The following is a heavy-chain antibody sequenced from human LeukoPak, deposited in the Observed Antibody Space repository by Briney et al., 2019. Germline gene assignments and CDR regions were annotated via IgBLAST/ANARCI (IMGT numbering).Heavy chain of an antibody. J-gene: IGHJ4*02. CDR3: ARADYYDSSGPPPFDY. V-gene: IGHV1-8*01. CDR2: MNPNSGNT. CDR1: GYTFTSYD. Sequence: ASVKVSCKASGYTFTSYDINWVRQATGQGLEWMAWMNPNSGNTGYAQKFQGRVTMTRNTSISTAYMELSSLRSEDTAVYYCARADYYDSSGPPPFDYWGQGTLVTVSS. D-gene: IGHD3-22*01.